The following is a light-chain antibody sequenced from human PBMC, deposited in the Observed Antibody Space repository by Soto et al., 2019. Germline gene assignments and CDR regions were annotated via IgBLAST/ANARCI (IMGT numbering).Light chain of an antibody. J-gene: IGLJ2*01. CDR2: SNN. V-gene: IGLV1-44*01. CDR3: VAWDDSLNGYVV. CDR1: SSNIGSNT. Sequence: SVLTQPPPASGTPGQRGTISCSGSSSNIGSNTVNWYQQLPGTAPELVIYSNNQRPSGVPDRFSGSKSGTSASLAISGLQSEDEADYYCVAWDDSLNGYVVFGGGTKVAVL.